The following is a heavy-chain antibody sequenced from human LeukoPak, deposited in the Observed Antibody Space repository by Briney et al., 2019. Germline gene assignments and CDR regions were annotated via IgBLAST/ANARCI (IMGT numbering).Heavy chain of an antibody. CDR2: ISAYNGNT. V-gene: IGHV1-18*01. D-gene: IGHD3-22*01. CDR3: ARIFDTTGYLHDAFDI. J-gene: IGHJ3*02. CDR1: GFTFPSYG. Sequence: GASVKVSCKASGFTFPSYGINWVRQAPGQGLEWMGWISAYNGNTNYAQNLQGRVSMTTDTSTSTAYMELRSLRSGDTAVYYCARIFDTTGYLHDAFDIWGQGTMVTVSS.